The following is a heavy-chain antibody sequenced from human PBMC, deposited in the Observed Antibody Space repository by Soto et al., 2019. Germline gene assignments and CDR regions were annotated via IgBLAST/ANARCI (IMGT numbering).Heavy chain of an antibody. D-gene: IGHD2-21*02. Sequence: QVQLVQSGAEVKKPGASVKVSCKASGYTFTSYAMHWVRQAPGQRLEWMGWINVGNGNTKYSHKFQGRVPITRDTSASTAYVELSSLRSEDTAVYYCARSIVVVTAADYWGQGTLVTVSS. J-gene: IGHJ4*02. CDR1: GYTFTSYA. CDR2: INVGNGNT. CDR3: ARSIVVVTAADY. V-gene: IGHV1-3*01.